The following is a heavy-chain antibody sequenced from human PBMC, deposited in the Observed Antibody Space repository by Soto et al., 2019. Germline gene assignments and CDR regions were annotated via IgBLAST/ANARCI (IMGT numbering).Heavy chain of an antibody. CDR1: GFTFSSYD. D-gene: IGHD2-15*01. J-gene: IGHJ4*02. Sequence: GGSLRLSCAASGFTFSSYDMHWVRQATGKGLEWVSAIGTAGDTYYPGSVKGRFTISRENAKNSLYLQMNSLRAEDTAVYYCERSPRKAGYCSGGSCYSVFDYWGQGTLVTVSS. CDR2: IGTAGDT. CDR3: ERSPRKAGYCSGGSCYSVFDY. V-gene: IGHV3-13*01.